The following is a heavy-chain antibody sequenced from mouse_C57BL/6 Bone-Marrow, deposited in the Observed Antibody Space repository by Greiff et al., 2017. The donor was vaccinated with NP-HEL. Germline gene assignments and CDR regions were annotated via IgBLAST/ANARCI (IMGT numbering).Heavy chain of an antibody. CDR3: ARPYYSNSWYFDV. Sequence: QVQLQQSGAELVMPGASVKLSCKASGYTFTSYWMHWVKQRPGQGLEWIGEIDPSDSYTNYNQKFKGKSTLTVDKSSSTAYMQLSSLTSEDSAVYYCARPYYSNSWYFDVWGTGTTVTVSS. CDR1: GYTFTSYW. V-gene: IGHV1-69*01. D-gene: IGHD2-5*01. CDR2: IDPSDSYT. J-gene: IGHJ1*03.